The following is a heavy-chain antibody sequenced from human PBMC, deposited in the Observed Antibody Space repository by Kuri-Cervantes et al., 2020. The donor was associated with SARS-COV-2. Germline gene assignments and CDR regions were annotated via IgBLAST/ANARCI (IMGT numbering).Heavy chain of an antibody. Sequence: SETLSLTCTVSGGSISSSSYYWGWIRQPPGKGLEWMGSIYHSGSTYYNPSLKSRVTISVDTSKNQFSLKLSSVTAADTAVYYCARSVGGGSSDPVEFDYFDYWGQGTLVTVSS. CDR2: IYHSGST. CDR1: GGSISSSSYY. J-gene: IGHJ4*02. V-gene: IGHV4-39*07. CDR3: ARSVGGGSSDPVEFDYFDY. D-gene: IGHD2-15*01.